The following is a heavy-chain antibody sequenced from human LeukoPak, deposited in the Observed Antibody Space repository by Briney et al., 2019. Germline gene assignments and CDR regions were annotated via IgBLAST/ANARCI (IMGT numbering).Heavy chain of an antibody. CDR3: ATQHDSGYYFDY. CDR1: GGSIDNYY. Sequence: PSETLSLTCTVSGGSIDNYYWSWIRQPPGKGLEWIGYIYYSGSTNYNPSLKSRVTISVDTSKNQFSLKLSSVTAADTAVYYCATQHDSGYYFDYWGQGTLVTVSS. D-gene: IGHD1-1*01. J-gene: IGHJ4*02. CDR2: IYYSGST. V-gene: IGHV4-59*01.